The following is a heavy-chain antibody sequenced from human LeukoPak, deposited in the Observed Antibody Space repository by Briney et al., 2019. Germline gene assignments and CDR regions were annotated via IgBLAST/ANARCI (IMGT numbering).Heavy chain of an antibody. CDR3: AKGGVLPSAYDIVLGRPTVVLDP. V-gene: IGHV3-30*18. J-gene: IGHJ5*02. CDR2: ISYDGSNK. Sequence: GGSLRLSCAASGFTFSSYGMHWVRQAPGKGLEWVADISYDGSNKYYADSVKGRFTISRDNSKNTLYLQMNSLRAEDTAVYFCAKGGVLPSAYDIVLGRPTVVLDPWGQGTLVTVSS. CDR1: GFTFSSYG. D-gene: IGHD3-9*01.